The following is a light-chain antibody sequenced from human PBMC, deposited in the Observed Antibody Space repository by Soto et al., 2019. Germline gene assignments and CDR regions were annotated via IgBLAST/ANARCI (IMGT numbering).Light chain of an antibody. V-gene: IGKV3-11*01. CDR2: DAS. J-gene: IGKJ1*01. Sequence: EIVMTQSPSTLSVSPGDRATLSCRASQSVSSYLAWYQQKPGQAPRLLIYDASNRATGIPARFSGSGSGTDFTLTISSLEPEDFAVYYCQQRSNWPGTFGQGTKVDIK. CDR1: QSVSSY. CDR3: QQRSNWPGT.